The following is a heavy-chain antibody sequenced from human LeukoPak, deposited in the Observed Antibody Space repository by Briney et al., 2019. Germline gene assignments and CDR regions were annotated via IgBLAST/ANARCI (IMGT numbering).Heavy chain of an antibody. CDR1: GFTFSGSA. CDR2: IRNKANSYAT. CDR3: TTFDYGDYGGY. D-gene: IGHD4-17*01. Sequence: QPGGSLRLSCAASGFTFSGSAMHWVRQASGKGLEWVGRIRNKANSYATAYAASVKGRFTISRDVSKNTAYLQMNSLKTEDTAVYYCTTFDYGDYGGYWGQGTLVTVSS. V-gene: IGHV3-73*01. J-gene: IGHJ4*02.